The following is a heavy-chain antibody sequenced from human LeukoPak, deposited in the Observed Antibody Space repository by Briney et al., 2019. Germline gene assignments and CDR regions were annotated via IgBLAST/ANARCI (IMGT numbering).Heavy chain of an antibody. CDR1: GGTFSSYA. Sequence: SVKVSCKASGGTFSSYAISWVRQAPGQGLEWMGGIIPIFGTANYAQKFQGRVTITTDETTSTAYMELSSLRSEDTAVYYCASSPLSYYGSGSYYNVVDYWGQGTLVTVSS. CDR2: IIPIFGTA. CDR3: ASSPLSYYGSGSYYNVVDY. V-gene: IGHV1-69*05. J-gene: IGHJ4*02. D-gene: IGHD3-10*01.